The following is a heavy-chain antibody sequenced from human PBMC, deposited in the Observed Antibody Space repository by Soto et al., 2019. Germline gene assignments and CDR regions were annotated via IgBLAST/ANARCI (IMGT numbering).Heavy chain of an antibody. D-gene: IGHD4-17*01. V-gene: IGHV1-18*04. CDR1: GYSFTTHG. CDR3: ARDPPFSGILRGTPLMDV. J-gene: IGHJ6*02. Sequence: QVQLVQSEAEVRKPGASVMVSCKASGYSFTTHGISWVRRAPGHGLEWMGWISAYNGDTHYVQRFQGRLTMTTDTSTSTAYMELRSLTSDDTAVYYCARDPPFSGILRGTPLMDVWGQGTTVTVSS. CDR2: ISAYNGDT.